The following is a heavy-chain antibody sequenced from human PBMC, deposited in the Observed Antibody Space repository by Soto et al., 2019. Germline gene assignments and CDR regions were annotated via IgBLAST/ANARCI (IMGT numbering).Heavy chain of an antibody. Sequence: GGSLRLSCAASGFTFSSYAMHWVRQAPGKGLEWVAVISYDGSNKYYADSVKGRFTISRDNSKNTLYLQMNSLRAEDTALYYCARGEAVAGYYYYGMDVWGQGTTVTVSS. CDR2: ISYDGSNK. CDR1: GFTFSSYA. D-gene: IGHD6-19*01. CDR3: ARGEAVAGYYYYGMDV. J-gene: IGHJ6*02. V-gene: IGHV3-30*04.